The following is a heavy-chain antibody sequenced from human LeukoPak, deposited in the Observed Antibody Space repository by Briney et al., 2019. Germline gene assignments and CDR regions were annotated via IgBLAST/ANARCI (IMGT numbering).Heavy chain of an antibody. J-gene: IGHJ4*02. CDR3: AREVFYYADC. V-gene: IGHV4-61*02. D-gene: IGHD3-10*01. Sequence: SETLSLTCTVSGGSINSDTYYWSWIRQPAGKGLEWIGRIYTSGSTSYNPSLESRVTISVDTSNNQFSLKPSSVTAADTAVYYCAREVFYYADCWGQGTLVTVSS. CDR1: GGSINSDTYY. CDR2: IYTSGST.